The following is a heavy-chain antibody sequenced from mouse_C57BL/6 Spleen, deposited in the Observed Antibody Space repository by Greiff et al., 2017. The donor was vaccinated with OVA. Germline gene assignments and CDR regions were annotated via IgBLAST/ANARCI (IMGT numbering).Heavy chain of an antibody. CDR1: GYTFTSYW. Sequence: VQLQQSGAELVRPGSSVKLSCKASGYTFTSYWMDWVKQRPGQGLEWIGNIYPSDSETHYNQKFKDKATLTVDKSSSTAYMQLSSLTSEDSAVYYCARSGGDGYYAMDYWGQGTSVTVSS. V-gene: IGHV1-61*01. CDR2: IYPSDSET. CDR3: ARSGGDGYYAMDY. J-gene: IGHJ4*01. D-gene: IGHD2-3*01.